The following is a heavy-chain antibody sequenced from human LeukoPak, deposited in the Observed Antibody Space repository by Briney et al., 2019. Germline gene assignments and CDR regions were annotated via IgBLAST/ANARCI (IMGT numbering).Heavy chain of an antibody. CDR1: GFTFSSYS. CDR3: AGDGLLGGVPYCFDY. J-gene: IGHJ4*02. V-gene: IGHV3-21*01. CDR2: ISSSSSYI. D-gene: IGHD3-16*01. Sequence: KPGGSLRLSCAASGFTFSSYSMNWVRQAPGKGLEWVSSISSSSSYIYYADSVKGRFTISRDNAKNSLYLQMNSLRAEDTAVYYCAGDGLLGGVPYCFDYWGQGTLVTVSS.